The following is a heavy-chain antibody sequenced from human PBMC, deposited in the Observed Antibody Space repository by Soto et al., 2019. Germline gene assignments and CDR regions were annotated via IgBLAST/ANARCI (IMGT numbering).Heavy chain of an antibody. CDR1: VDSVNMTTNF. CDR2: IYYTGST. J-gene: IGHJ6*04. V-gene: IGHV4-39*01. CDR3: ARPVSRIRAFDV. Sequence: PSETLSLTCTFSVDSVNMTTNFCGWFRQPPGKGLEWIGNIYYTGSTYYNPSLKSRLTISIDTSKKQFSLKLASVTAADTAVYYCARPVSRIRAFDVWGGGTMVTVSS.